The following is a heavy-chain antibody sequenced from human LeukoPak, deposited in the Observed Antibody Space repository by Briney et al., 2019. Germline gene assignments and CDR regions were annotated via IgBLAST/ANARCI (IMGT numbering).Heavy chain of an antibody. CDR3: ARDKESAVAGTGFDY. V-gene: IGHV1-2*02. CDR1: GYTFTGYY. Sequence: ASVKVSCKASGYTFTGYYMHWLRQAPGQGLEWMGWINPNSGGTNYAQKFQGRVTMTRDTSISTAYMELSRLRSDDTAVYYCARDKESAVAGTGFDYWGQGTLVTVSS. CDR2: INPNSGGT. J-gene: IGHJ4*02. D-gene: IGHD6-19*01.